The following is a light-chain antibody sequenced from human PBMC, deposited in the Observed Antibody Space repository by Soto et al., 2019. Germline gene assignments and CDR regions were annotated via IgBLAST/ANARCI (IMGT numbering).Light chain of an antibody. J-gene: IGKJ2*01. Sequence: ETVLTQSPGTLSLSPGERATLSCRASQSVSSSYLAWYQQKVGQAPRVLIYGATSRATGIPDRFSGSGSGTEFTLTISRLEPEDFAVYYCQQYGSSPYTFGQGTQLEIK. CDR1: QSVSSSY. CDR2: GAT. CDR3: QQYGSSPYT. V-gene: IGKV3-20*01.